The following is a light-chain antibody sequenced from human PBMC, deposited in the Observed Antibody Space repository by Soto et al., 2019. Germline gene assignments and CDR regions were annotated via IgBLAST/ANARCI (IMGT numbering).Light chain of an antibody. CDR2: AGS. CDR1: QSIDIY. J-gene: IGKJ2*01. V-gene: IGKV1-39*01. CDR3: QQYYSDST. Sequence: DIQLTQSPSSLSASVGDRVTITCRTSQSIDIYLNWYQQRPGKAPNLLIYAGSNLESGVPSRFSGSGSGADFTLTINSLQPEDFATYYCQQYYSDSTFGQGTKLEIK.